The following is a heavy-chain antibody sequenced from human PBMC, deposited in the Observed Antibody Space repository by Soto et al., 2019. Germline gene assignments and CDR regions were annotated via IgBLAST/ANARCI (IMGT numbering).Heavy chain of an antibody. D-gene: IGHD2-2*01. CDR2: IFYTGST. CDR3: AREESDFRGPTGCAT. J-gene: IGHJ5*02. Sequence: QVQLQQSGPGLVKASQALSLTCTVSGGSISGGPYYWGWIRQHPGKLLEWNGSIFYTGSTFYNPSLRRRVTVSVDTSKNPFSLTLNSVSAAEPAVYCRAREESDFRGPTGCATWGQGTLGTVSS. CDR1: GGSISGGPYY. V-gene: IGHV4-31*03.